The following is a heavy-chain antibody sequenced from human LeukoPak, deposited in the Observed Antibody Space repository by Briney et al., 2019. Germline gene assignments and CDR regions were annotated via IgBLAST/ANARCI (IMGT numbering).Heavy chain of an antibody. Sequence: GGSLRLSCAASGFTFSSYSMNWVRQAPGKGLEWVSSISSSGSTIYYADSVKGRFTISRDNAKNSLYLQMNSLRAEDTAVYYCARGTGVGATRFDYWGQGTLVTVSS. CDR3: ARGTGVGATRFDY. V-gene: IGHV3-48*04. J-gene: IGHJ4*02. D-gene: IGHD1-26*01. CDR2: ISSSGSTI. CDR1: GFTFSSYS.